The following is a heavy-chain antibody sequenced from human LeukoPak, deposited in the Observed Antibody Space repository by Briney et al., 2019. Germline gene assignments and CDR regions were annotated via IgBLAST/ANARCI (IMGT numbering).Heavy chain of an antibody. Sequence: SETLSLTCTVSGGSISSSSYYWGWIRQPPGKGLEWIGSICYSGSTYYNPSLKSRVTISVDTSKNQFSLKLSSVTAADTAVYYCARRGLYDSSDYWGQGTLVTVSS. J-gene: IGHJ4*02. D-gene: IGHD3-22*01. CDR2: ICYSGST. CDR1: GGSISSSSYY. V-gene: IGHV4-39*01. CDR3: ARRGLYDSSDY.